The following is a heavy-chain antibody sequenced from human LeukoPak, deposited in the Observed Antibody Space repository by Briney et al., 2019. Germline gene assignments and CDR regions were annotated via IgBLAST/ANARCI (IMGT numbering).Heavy chain of an antibody. D-gene: IGHD1-26*01. J-gene: IGHJ4*02. CDR1: GYTFTSYG. Sequence: AASVTVSCKASGYTFTSYGISWVRQAHGQGLEWMGWISAYNGNTNYAQKLQGRVTMTTDTSTSTAYMELRSLRSDDTAVYYCARSGSYGLFDYWGQGTLVTVSS. CDR3: ARSGSYGLFDY. CDR2: ISAYNGNT. V-gene: IGHV1-18*01.